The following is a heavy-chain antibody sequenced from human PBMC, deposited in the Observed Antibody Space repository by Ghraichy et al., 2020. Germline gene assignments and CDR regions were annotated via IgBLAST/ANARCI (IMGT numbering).Heavy chain of an antibody. D-gene: IGHD3-22*01. J-gene: IGHJ3*02. CDR1: GGSISSGGYY. Sequence: SETLSLTCTVSGGSISSGGYYWSWIRQHPGKGLEWIGYIYYSGSTYYNPSLKSRVTISVDTSRTQFSLKLSSVTAADTAVYYCARTLVVATTDDASDIWGQGTMVTVSS. CDR2: IYYSGST. V-gene: IGHV4-31*03. CDR3: ARTLVVATTDDASDI.